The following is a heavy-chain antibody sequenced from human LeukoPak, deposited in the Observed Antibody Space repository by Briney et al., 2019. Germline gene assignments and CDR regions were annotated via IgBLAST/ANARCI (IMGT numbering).Heavy chain of an antibody. V-gene: IGHV3-7*01. CDR1: GFTFSSYW. CDR3: ARALYYYDSSGQTPFDY. Sequence: GGSLRLSCAASGFTFSSYWMSWVRQAPGKGLEWVANIKQDGSEKYYVDSVKGRFTISRDNAKNSLYLQMNSLRAEDTAVYYCARALYYYDSSGQTPFDYWGQGTLVTVSS. CDR2: IKQDGSEK. D-gene: IGHD3-22*01. J-gene: IGHJ4*02.